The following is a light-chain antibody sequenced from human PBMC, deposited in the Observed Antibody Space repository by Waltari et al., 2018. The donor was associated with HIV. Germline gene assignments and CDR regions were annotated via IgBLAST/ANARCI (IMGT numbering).Light chain of an antibody. Sequence: QSALTQPPSASGSPGQSVTISCTGTSRDVGDYNYVSWYQQYPGKVPKLIIYEVNKRPSGVPDRFSGSKSGHTASLTVSGLQAEDEADYYCTSYAGSNVLFGGGTKLTVL. J-gene: IGLJ2*01. CDR3: TSYAGSNVL. CDR1: SRDVGDYNY. CDR2: EVN. V-gene: IGLV2-8*01.